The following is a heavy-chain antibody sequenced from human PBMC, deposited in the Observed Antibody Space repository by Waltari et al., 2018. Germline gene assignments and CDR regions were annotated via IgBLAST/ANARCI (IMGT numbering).Heavy chain of an antibody. V-gene: IGHV4-39*07. CDR3: ARSGALVGATGY. D-gene: IGHD1-26*01. Sequence: QLQLQESGPGLVKPSETLSLTCTVSGGSISSSSYYWGWIRQPPGKGLEWIGSIYYSGSTYYNPSLKSRVTISVDTSKNQFSLKLSSVTAADTAMYYCARSGALVGATGYWGQGTLVTVSS. CDR2: IYYSGST. J-gene: IGHJ4*02. CDR1: GGSISSSSYY.